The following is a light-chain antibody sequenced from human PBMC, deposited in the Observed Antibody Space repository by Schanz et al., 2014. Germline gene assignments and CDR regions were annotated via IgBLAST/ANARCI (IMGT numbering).Light chain of an antibody. CDR1: SSDVGGYNY. J-gene: IGLJ2*01. Sequence: QSALTQPASVSGSPGQSITISCTGTSSDVGGYNYVSWYQQYPGKAPKLMIYDVFNRPSGVSHRFTGSKSDNTATLTISGLQAEDEAVYYCSSYTSSSTLVVFGGGTKLTVL. CDR3: SSYTSSSTLVV. CDR2: DVF. V-gene: IGLV2-14*01.